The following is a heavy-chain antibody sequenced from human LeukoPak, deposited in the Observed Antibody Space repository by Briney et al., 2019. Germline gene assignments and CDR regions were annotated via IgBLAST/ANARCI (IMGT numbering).Heavy chain of an antibody. D-gene: IGHD4-17*01. Sequence: SGTLSLTCAVSGGSISSSNWWSWVRQPPGKGLEWIGETYHSGSTNYNPSLKSRVTISVDKSKNQFSLKLSSVTAADTAVYYCARVPDDYGLDAFDIRGQGTMVTVSS. CDR2: TYHSGST. CDR1: GGSISSSNW. J-gene: IGHJ3*02. CDR3: ARVPDDYGLDAFDI. V-gene: IGHV4-4*02.